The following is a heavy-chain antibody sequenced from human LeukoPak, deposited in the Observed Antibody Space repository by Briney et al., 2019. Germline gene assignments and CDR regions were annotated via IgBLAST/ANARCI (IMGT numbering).Heavy chain of an antibody. J-gene: IGHJ4*02. V-gene: IGHV1-18*01. CDR1: GYTFTSYG. CDR2: ISAYNGNT. Sequence: GASVKVSCKASGYTFTSYGISWVRQAPGQGLEWMGWISAYNGNTNYAQKLQGRVTMTTDTSTSTAYMELRSLRSDDTAVYYCARGPFLWFGELLSDFDHWGQGTLVTVSS. CDR3: ARGPFLWFGELLSDFDH. D-gene: IGHD3-10*01.